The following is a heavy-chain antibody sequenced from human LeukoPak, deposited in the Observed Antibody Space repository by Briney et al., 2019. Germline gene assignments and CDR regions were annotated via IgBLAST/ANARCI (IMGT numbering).Heavy chain of an antibody. CDR1: GFTFSCYA. Sequence: GGSLRLSCAASGFTFSCYAMSWVRQAPGKGLEWVSAISGSGGSTYYADSVKGRFTISRDNAKNTLYLQMNSLRGDGPAVYYCAKSSSWPYFHNYYFDYWGQGTLVTVSS. V-gene: IGHV3-23*01. CDR2: ISGSGGST. D-gene: IGHD3-9*01. J-gene: IGHJ4*02. CDR3: AKSSSWPYFHNYYFDY.